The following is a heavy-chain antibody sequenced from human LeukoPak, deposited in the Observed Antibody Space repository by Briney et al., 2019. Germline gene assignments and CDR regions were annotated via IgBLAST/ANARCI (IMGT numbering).Heavy chain of an antibody. J-gene: IGHJ4*02. D-gene: IGHD5-12*01. Sequence: GGSLRLSCTVSGFSFREHWMSWVRQAPGKGLEWVGNIKEDGNEDYYVDSVEGRYVIFRDNAKNSLYLQMHSLRAEDTAVYYCTRGDRGYAESLYWGRGTLVTVSS. CDR1: GFSFREHW. CDR2: IKEDGNED. CDR3: TRGDRGYAESLY. V-gene: IGHV3-7*02.